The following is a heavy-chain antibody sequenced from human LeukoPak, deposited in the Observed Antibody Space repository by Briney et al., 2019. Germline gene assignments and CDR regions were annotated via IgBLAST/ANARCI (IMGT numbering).Heavy chain of an antibody. CDR2: ITGSGGST. J-gene: IGHJ2*01. V-gene: IGHV3-23*01. CDR1: GFTFXSYA. Sequence: GGSLRLSCAASGFTFXSYAMXWXXXAPGXGLEWVSAITGSGGSTYXADSVKGRFNISRDNSKNTLYLQMNSLRAEDTAVYYCAKVARDYWYFDLWGRGTLVTVSS. CDR3: AKVARDYWYFDL.